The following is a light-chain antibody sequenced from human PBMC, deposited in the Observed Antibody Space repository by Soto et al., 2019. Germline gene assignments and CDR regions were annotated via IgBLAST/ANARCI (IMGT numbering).Light chain of an antibody. J-gene: IGKJ4*01. CDR3: QQANSFPLT. Sequence: DIQMTQSPASVSASVGDSVSITCRASPCISNWLAWYQQNPGRAPKLMIYAGSSLPSGVPSRFSGTGSGTDFTLTISSLQPEDFATYYCQQANSFPLTFGGGTKVEIK. V-gene: IGKV1-12*01. CDR2: AGS. CDR1: PCISNW.